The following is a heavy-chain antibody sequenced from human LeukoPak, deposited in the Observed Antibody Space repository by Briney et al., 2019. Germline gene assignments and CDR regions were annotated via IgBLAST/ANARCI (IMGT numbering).Heavy chain of an antibody. CDR2: ISYDGSNK. D-gene: IGHD3-22*01. J-gene: IGHJ4*02. Sequence: GGSLRLSCAASGFTFSSYAMHWVRQAPGKGLEWVAVISYDGSNKYYADSVKGRFTISRDNSKNTLYLQMNSLRAEDTAVYYCARGVDYYENSGAIDYWGQGTLVTVSS. V-gene: IGHV3-30-3*01. CDR3: ARGVDYYENSGAIDY. CDR1: GFTFSSYA.